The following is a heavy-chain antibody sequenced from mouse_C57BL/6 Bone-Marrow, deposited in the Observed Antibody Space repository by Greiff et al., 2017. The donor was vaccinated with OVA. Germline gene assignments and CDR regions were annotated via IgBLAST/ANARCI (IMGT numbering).Heavy chain of an antibody. J-gene: IGHJ1*03. CDR3: ARGLRPYFDV. D-gene: IGHD2-4*01. CDR1: GYTFTSYG. CDR2: IYPRSGNT. V-gene: IGHV1-81*01. Sequence: QVQLKESGAELARPGASVKLSCKASGYTFTSYGISWVKQRTGQGLEWIGEIYPRSGNTYYNEKFKGKATLTADKSSSTAYMELRSLTSEDSAVYFCARGLRPYFDVWGTGTTVTVSS.